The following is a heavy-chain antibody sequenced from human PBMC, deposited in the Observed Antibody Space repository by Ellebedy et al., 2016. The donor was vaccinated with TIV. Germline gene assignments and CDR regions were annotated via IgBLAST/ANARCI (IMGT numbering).Heavy chain of an antibody. Sequence: MPSETLSLTCTVSGGSITGGDYHGSWIRQPPGKGLESIGYIYYSGSTFYTPSLKSRVTISVDTSKNQFSLRLRSVSAADTAVYYCARVGDCSGNFQQPDYWGQGTLVTVYS. D-gene: IGHD1-26*01. CDR2: IYYSGST. J-gene: IGHJ4*02. V-gene: IGHV4-30-4*01. CDR1: GGSITGGDYH. CDR3: ARVGDCSGNFQQPDY.